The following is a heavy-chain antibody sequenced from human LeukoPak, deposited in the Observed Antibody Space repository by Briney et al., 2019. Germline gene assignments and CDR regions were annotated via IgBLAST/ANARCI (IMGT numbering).Heavy chain of an antibody. CDR2: ISGSGVTT. V-gene: IGHV3-23*01. Sequence: GGSLRLSCAASGLTFSNYGMNWVRQAPGKGLEWVAGISGSGVTTYYADSVKGRFTISRDNSKNTLYLQMNSLRAEDTAVYYCARAGTRDSSGYDYFDYWGQGTLVTVSS. J-gene: IGHJ4*02. CDR3: ARAGTRDSSGYDYFDY. D-gene: IGHD3-22*01. CDR1: GLTFSNYG.